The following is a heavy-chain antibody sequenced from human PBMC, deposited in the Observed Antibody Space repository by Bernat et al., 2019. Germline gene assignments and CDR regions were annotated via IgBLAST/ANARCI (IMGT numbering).Heavy chain of an antibody. Sequence: QVQLQESGPGLVKPSETLSLTCTVSGGSISSYYWSWIRQPPGKGLEWIGYIYYRGSTNYNPSLKSRVTISVDTSKNQFSLKLSSVTAADTAVYYCARGHNEYSSFGAQYYMDVWGKGTTVTVSS. CDR1: GGSISSYY. J-gene: IGHJ6*03. V-gene: IGHV4-59*01. CDR2: IYYRGST. CDR3: ARGHNEYSSFGAQYYMDV. D-gene: IGHD6-6*01.